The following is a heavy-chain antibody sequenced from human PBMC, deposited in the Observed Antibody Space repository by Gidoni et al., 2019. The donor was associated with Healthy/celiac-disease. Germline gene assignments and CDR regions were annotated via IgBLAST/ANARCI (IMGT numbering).Heavy chain of an antibody. J-gene: IGHJ5*02. Sequence: EVQLVASGGGLVQPGRSLRLPCAASGFTFAVYAMHWGRQAPGKGLECVSGISWNSGSIGYADSVKGRFTISRDNAKNSLYLQMNSLRAEDTALYYCAKDALAYCGGDCSEGSWFDPWGQGTLVTVSS. CDR2: ISWNSGSI. V-gene: IGHV3-9*01. CDR1: GFTFAVYA. CDR3: AKDALAYCGGDCSEGSWFDP. D-gene: IGHD2-21*02.